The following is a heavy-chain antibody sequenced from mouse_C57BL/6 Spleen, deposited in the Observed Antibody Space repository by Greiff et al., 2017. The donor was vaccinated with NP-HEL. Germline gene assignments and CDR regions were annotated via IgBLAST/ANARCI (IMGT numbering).Heavy chain of an antibody. Sequence: QVQLKQSGAELARPGASVKMSCKASGYTFTSYTMHWVKQRPGQGLEWIGYINPSSGYTKYNQKFKDKATLTADKSSSTAYMQLSSLTSEDSAVYYCARGTTVESAMDYWGQGTSVTVSS. V-gene: IGHV1-4*01. D-gene: IGHD1-1*01. CDR2: INPSSGYT. CDR3: ARGTTVESAMDY. CDR1: GYTFTSYT. J-gene: IGHJ4*01.